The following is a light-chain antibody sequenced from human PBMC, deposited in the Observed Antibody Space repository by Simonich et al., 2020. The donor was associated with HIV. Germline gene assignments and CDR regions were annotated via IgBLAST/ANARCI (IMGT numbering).Light chain of an antibody. CDR3: QHYYSDPPT. CDR1: LKISNF. J-gene: IGKJ3*01. CDR2: GAS. V-gene: IGKV1-8*01. Sequence: AIRMTQSPSSLSASTGDRVIITCRASLKISNFFAWYQQEPGKAPKLLIYGASTWQSGIPSRFSGSGSGTDFTLIISRLQSEDFATYYCQHYYSDPPTFGPGTKVDIK.